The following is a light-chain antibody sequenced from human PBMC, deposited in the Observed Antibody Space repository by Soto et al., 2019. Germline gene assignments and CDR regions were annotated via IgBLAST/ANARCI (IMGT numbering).Light chain of an antibody. CDR3: QQYDNLPLT. Sequence: DIQMTQSPSTLSGSVGDRVTITCRASQTISSWLAWYQQKPGKAPKLLIYDASNLETGVPSRFSGSGSGTDCTFTISSLQPEDIATYYCQQYDNLPLTFGGGTKVDIK. V-gene: IGKV1-33*01. CDR2: DAS. J-gene: IGKJ4*01. CDR1: QTISSW.